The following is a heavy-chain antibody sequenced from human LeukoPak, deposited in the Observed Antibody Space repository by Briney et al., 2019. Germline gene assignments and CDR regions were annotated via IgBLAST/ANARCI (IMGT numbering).Heavy chain of an antibody. CDR3: AKDSIVATSHFDS. V-gene: IGHV3-23*01. CDR1: GFTFSSYE. J-gene: IGHJ4*02. D-gene: IGHD5-12*01. Sequence: GGSLRLSCAASGFTFSSYEMNWVRQAPGKGLEWVSAITASGAATYIADSVKGRFVISRDNSKNTLYLQMNSLRAEDTAVYYCAKDSIVATSHFDSWGRGTLVTVSS. CDR2: ITASGAAT.